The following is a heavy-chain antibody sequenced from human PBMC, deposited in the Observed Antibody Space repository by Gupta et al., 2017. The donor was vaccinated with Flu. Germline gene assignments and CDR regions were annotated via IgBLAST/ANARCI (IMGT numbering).Heavy chain of an antibody. D-gene: IGHD1-1*01. CDR3: ARINYQTFDY. CDR1: GYIFTSYW. Sequence: GYIFTSYWIAWVRQMPGKGLEWMGIVYPGDSDTKYSPSFQGQVTISADKSIDTAYLQLSGLKASDTAIYYCARINYQTFDYWGQGTLVTVSS. J-gene: IGHJ4*02. CDR2: VYPGDSDT. V-gene: IGHV5-51*01.